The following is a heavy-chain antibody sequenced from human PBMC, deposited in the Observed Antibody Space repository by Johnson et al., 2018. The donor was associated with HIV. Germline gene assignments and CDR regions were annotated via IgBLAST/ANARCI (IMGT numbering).Heavy chain of an antibody. V-gene: IGHV3-30*03. CDR3: ARDNGAVAGPEGAFDI. J-gene: IGHJ3*02. CDR1: GFTFSSYG. CDR2: IVYDGSKN. D-gene: IGHD6-19*01. Sequence: VQLVESGGGVVQPGRSLRLSCAASGFTFSSYGMHWVRQAPGKGLEWVAFIVYDGSKNYNADSVKGRFTISRDNSKNTLYLQMNSLRAEDTAVYYCARDNGAVAGPEGAFDIWGQGTMVTVSS.